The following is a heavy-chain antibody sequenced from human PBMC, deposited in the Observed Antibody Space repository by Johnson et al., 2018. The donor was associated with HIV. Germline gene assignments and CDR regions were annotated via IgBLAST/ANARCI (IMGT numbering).Heavy chain of an antibody. CDR2: IFSVGTTV. CDR3: AKFEGFITVNRVVGDAFDI. V-gene: IGHV3-11*04. J-gene: IGHJ3*02. CDR1: GITVNTNY. Sequence: QEKLVESGGGLVQSGESLRLSCAASGITVNTNYMSWVRWAPGKGLEWVSVIFSVGTTVHYSDSVKGRFAISRDNAKNSLYLQMSSLRAEDTAVYFCAKFEGFITVNRVVGDAFDIWGQGTMVSVSS. D-gene: IGHD3-10*01.